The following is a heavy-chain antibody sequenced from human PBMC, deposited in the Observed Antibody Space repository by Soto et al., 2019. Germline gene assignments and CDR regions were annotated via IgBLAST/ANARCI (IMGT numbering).Heavy chain of an antibody. V-gene: IGHV3-7*01. J-gene: IGHJ4*02. CDR2: INQDGSEI. Sequence: EVQLVESGGGLVQPGGSLRLSCAASGFTLSSFWMNWVHQAPGKGLEWVANINQDGSEIYYVDSVKGRFTISRDNAKNSLYLQMISLRVEDTAVYYCVRAVASAGSYWGQGTLVTVSS. CDR1: GFTLSSFW. CDR3: VRAVASAGSY. D-gene: IGHD3-10*01.